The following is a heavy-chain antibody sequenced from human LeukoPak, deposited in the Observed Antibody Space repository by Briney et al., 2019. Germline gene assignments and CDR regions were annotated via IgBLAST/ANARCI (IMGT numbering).Heavy chain of an antibody. CDR2: IIPIFGTA. J-gene: IGHJ4*02. V-gene: IGHV1-69*05. CDR3: ARWWPGHYDSSGPQESG. CDR1: GGTFSSYA. D-gene: IGHD3-22*01. Sequence: GASVKVSCKASGGTFSSYAISWVRQAPGQGLEWMGGIIPIFGTANYAQKFQGRVTITTGESTGTAYMELSSLRSEDTAVYYCARWWPGHYDSSGPQESGWGQGTLVTVSS.